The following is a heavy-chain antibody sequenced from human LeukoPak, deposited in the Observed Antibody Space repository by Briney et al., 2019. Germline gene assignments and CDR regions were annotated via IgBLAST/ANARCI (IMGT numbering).Heavy chain of an antibody. D-gene: IGHD3-9*01. Sequence: SETLSLTCAVYGGSFSGYYWSWIRQPPGKGLEWIGEINHSGSTNYNPSLKSRVTISVDTSKNQFSLKLSSVTAADTAVYYCASMGGYYDILTGYPTYYFDYWGQGTLVTVSS. CDR2: INHSGST. CDR3: ASMGGYYDILTGYPTYYFDY. CDR1: GGSFSGYY. J-gene: IGHJ4*02. V-gene: IGHV4-34*01.